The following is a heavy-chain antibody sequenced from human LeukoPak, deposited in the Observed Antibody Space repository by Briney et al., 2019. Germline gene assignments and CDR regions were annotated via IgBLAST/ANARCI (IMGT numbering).Heavy chain of an antibody. CDR1: GGSFSGYY. V-gene: IGHV4-34*01. D-gene: IGHD3-10*01. CDR3: ARSPWYYYGSGSYYNAPKYFDY. Sequence: SETLSLTSALYGGSFSGYYWSWIRQPPGKGLEWVGEINHSVSTNYNPSLKSRVTISVDTSKNQFSLKLSSVTAADTAVYYCARSPWYYYGSGSYYNAPKYFDYWGQGTLVTVSS. J-gene: IGHJ4*02. CDR2: INHSVST.